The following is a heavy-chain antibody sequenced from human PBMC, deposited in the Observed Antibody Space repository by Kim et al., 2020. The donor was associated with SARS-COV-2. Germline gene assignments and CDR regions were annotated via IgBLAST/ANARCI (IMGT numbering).Heavy chain of an antibody. D-gene: IGHD6-19*01. CDR3: ARDDAGYSSGWYGWFDP. Sequence: FQGRVTITRDTSASTAYMELSSLRSEDTAVYYCARDDAGYSSGWYGWFDPWGQGTLVTVSS. J-gene: IGHJ5*02. V-gene: IGHV1-3*01.